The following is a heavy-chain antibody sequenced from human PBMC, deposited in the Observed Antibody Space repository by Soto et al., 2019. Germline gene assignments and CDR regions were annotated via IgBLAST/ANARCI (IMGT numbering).Heavy chain of an antibody. CDR2: TRAHNGNT. J-gene: IGHJ4*02. D-gene: IGHD1-1*01. V-gene: IGHV1-18*01. CDR1: GYTFTSYG. Sequence: QVHLVQSGAEVKKPGASVKVSCKGSGYTFTSYGITWVRQAPGQGLEWMGWTRAHNGNTNYAQKLQGRVNVTRATSTITAYMELRSLRSDDTAVYYCARGRYGDYWGQGALVTVSS. CDR3: ARGRYGDY.